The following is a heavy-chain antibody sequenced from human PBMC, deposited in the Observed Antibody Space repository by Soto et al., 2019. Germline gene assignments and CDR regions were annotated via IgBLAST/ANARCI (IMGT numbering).Heavy chain of an antibody. D-gene: IGHD2-15*01. Sequence: VQLLESGGGLIQPGGSLRLSCAASGFTFSYGIHGLRQAPGKGLEWVAYISYDSSNKFYGDSVKGRFTISRDNSKNTQFLQMNSLGAEDSAVYYCAKRVIGDGSGNTCDDYWGQGTLVAVSS. CDR2: ISYDSSNK. J-gene: IGHJ4*02. CDR3: AKRVIGDGSGNTCDDY. CDR1: GFTFSYG. V-gene: IGHV3-30*18.